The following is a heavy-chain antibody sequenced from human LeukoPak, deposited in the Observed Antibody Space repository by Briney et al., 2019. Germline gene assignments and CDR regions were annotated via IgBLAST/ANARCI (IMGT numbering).Heavy chain of an antibody. CDR2: ISAYNGNT. CDR3: ARAASIFGVVTPNYYYYYMDV. J-gene: IGHJ6*03. D-gene: IGHD3-3*01. CDR1: GYTFTSYG. Sequence: ASVKVSCKASGYTFTSYGISWVRRAPGQGLEWMGWISAYNGNTNYAQKLQGRVTMTTDTSTSTAYMELRSLRSDDTAVYYCARAASIFGVVTPNYYYYYMDVWGKGTTVTVSS. V-gene: IGHV1-18*01.